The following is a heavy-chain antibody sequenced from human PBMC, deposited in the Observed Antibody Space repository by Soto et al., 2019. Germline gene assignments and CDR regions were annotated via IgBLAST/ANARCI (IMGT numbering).Heavy chain of an antibody. J-gene: IGHJ3*02. CDR3: ARVNSYYYPDAFDI. D-gene: IGHD3-16*01. CDR1: GYTFTSYD. CDR2: MNPNSGNT. Sequence: GASVKVSCKASGYTFTSYDINWVRQATGQGLEWMGWMNPNSGNTGYAQKFQGRVTMTRNTSISTAYMELSSLRSEDTAVYYCARVNSYYYPDAFDIWGQGTMVTVSS. V-gene: IGHV1-8*01.